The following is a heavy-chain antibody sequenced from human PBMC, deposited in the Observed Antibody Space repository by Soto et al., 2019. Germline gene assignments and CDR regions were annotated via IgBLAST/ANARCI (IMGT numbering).Heavy chain of an antibody. Sequence: EVQLLESGGGLVQPGASLRLSYAASGFTFSSYAMGWVRQAPGRGLEWVSGISGSGDTTNHADTVKGRFTISRDNSKNTLYLQMSSLRAEDTATYYCAAQRLITMIVVVDYWGQGTLVTVSS. V-gene: IGHV3-23*01. J-gene: IGHJ4*02. CDR1: GFTFSSYA. CDR2: ISGSGDTT. D-gene: IGHD3-22*01. CDR3: AAQRLITMIVVVDY.